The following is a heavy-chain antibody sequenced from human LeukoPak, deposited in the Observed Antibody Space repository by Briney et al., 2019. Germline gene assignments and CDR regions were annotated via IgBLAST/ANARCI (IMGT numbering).Heavy chain of an antibody. Sequence: GGSLRLSCAASGFTFSSYAMSWVRQAPGKGLEWVSAISGSGGSTYYADSVKGRFTISRDNSKNTLYLQMNSLRAEATAVYYCAKERRYQLLSGSWFDPWGQGTLVTVSS. J-gene: IGHJ5*02. V-gene: IGHV3-23*01. CDR3: AKERRYQLLSGSWFDP. CDR2: ISGSGGST. CDR1: GFTFSSYA. D-gene: IGHD2-2*01.